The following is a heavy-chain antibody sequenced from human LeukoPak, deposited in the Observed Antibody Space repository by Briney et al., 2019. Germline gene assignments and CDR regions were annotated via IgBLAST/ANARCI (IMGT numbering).Heavy chain of an antibody. Sequence: ASVKVSCKVSGYTLTELSMHWVQQAPGKGLEWMGGFDPEDGETIYAQKFQGRVTMTEDTSTDTAYMELSSLRSEDTAVYYCATAVVDGSGSYHGLDYWGQGTLVTVSP. D-gene: IGHD3-10*01. J-gene: IGHJ4*02. CDR2: FDPEDGET. V-gene: IGHV1-24*01. CDR1: GYTLTELS. CDR3: ATAVVDGSGSYHGLDY.